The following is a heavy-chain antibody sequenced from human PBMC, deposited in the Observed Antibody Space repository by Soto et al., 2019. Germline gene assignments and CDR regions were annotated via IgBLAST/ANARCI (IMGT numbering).Heavy chain of an antibody. CDR1: GFTFSSYA. CDR3: ANLVGATPCGMDV. D-gene: IGHD1-26*01. J-gene: IGHJ6*02. V-gene: IGHV3-23*01. Sequence: EVQLLESGGGLVQPGGSLRLSCAASGFTFSSYAMSWVRQAPGKGLEWVSAISGSGGSTYYADSVKGRFTISRDNAKNTLYLQMNSLRAEDTAVYYCANLVGATPCGMDVWGQGTTVTVSS. CDR2: ISGSGGST.